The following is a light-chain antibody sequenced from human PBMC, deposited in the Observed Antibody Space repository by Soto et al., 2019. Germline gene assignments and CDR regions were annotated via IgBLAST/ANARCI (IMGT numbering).Light chain of an antibody. CDR3: HQYNTCSPLT. CDR2: GAS. J-gene: IGKJ4*01. Sequence: EIVMTQSPATLSVSPGERATLSCRASQSVSNNLAWYQQKPGQAPRLLIYGASTRATGIPARFSGSGSGTEFTLTISSLQSEHFAVYYCHQYNTCSPLTFGGGTKVQTK. V-gene: IGKV3-15*01. CDR1: QSVSNN.